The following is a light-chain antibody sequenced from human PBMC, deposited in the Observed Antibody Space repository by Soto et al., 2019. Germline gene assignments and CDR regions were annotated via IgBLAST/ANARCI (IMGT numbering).Light chain of an antibody. V-gene: IGLV6-57*03. Sequence: NFMLTQPHSVSESPGKTVTISCTRSSGSIASNYVQWYQQRPGSVPTTVIYEDNQRPSGVPDRFSGSIDSSSNSASLTISGLKTEDEADYYCQSYDSSNVIFGGVTKVTVL. J-gene: IGLJ2*01. CDR3: QSYDSSNVI. CDR1: SGSIASNY. CDR2: EDN.